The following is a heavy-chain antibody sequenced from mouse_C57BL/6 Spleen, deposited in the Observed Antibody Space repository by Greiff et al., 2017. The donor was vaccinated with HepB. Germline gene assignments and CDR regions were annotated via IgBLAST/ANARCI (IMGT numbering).Heavy chain of an antibody. CDR3: ARSGYGSSYGYVDG. J-gene: IGHJ1*03. CDR1: GYTFTSYW. Sequence: QVQLKQPGAELVKPGASVKLSCKASGYTFTSYWMQWVKQRPGQGLEWIGEIDPSDSYTNYNQKFKGKATLTVDTSSSTAYMQLSSLTSEDSAVYDCARSGYGSSYGYVDGWGTGTTVTVSS. D-gene: IGHD1-1*01. CDR2: IDPSDSYT. V-gene: IGHV1-50*01.